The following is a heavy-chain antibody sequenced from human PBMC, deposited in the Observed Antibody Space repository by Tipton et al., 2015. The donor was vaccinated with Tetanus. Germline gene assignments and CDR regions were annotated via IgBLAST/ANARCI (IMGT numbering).Heavy chain of an antibody. CDR3: AGDPPACYSCLDS. CDR2: TYYRSQWIT. D-gene: IGHD3-10*01. J-gene: IGHJ4*02. V-gene: IGHV6-1*01. Sequence: GLVKPSQTLSLTCVISGDSVSRDGPTWNWIRQSPSRGLEWLGRTYYRSQWITDYAVSARGRITINPGTSKNLFFLELRSVAREDTAVYYCAGDPPACYSCLDSWGQGTLIAVSS. CDR1: GDSVSRDGPT.